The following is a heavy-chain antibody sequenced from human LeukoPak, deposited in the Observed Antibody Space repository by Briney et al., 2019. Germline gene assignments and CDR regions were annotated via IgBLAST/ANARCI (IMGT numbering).Heavy chain of an antibody. J-gene: IGHJ4*02. CDR3: ARGYCGGDCYYNY. Sequence: GGSLRLSCAASGLTFRSFSMNWVRQAPGKGLEWVAVISYDGSNKYYADSVKGRFTISRDNSKNTLYLQMNSLRAEDTAVYYCARGYCGGDCYYNYWGQGTLVTVSS. D-gene: IGHD2-21*02. CDR2: ISYDGSNK. V-gene: IGHV3-30*03. CDR1: GLTFRSFS.